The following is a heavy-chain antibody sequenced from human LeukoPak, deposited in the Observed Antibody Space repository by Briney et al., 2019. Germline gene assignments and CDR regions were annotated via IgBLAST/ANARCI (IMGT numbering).Heavy chain of an antibody. CDR2: IDAGATST. V-gene: IGHV3-48*03. D-gene: IGHD2-21*02. CDR3: VRGRLLRSTKYFDY. J-gene: IGHJ4*02. CDR1: GYPVNKYE. Sequence: GGSPRLSCAASGYPVNKYEMHWVRQAPGKGLEWVSYIDAGATSTNYADSVWGRFTLSRDNAQNSVHLQMTSLRDEDTAVYYCVRGRLLRSTKYFDYWGQGALVTVSS.